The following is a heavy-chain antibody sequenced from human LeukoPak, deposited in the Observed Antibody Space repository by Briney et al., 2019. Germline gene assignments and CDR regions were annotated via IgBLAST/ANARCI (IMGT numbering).Heavy chain of an antibody. J-gene: IGHJ5*02. V-gene: IGHV3-53*01. D-gene: IGHD2-8*01. CDR3: ARDQLYCSDGTCSAHNWFDP. Sequence: PGGSLRLSCAASGFTVSSNYMSWVRQAPGKGLEWVSVIYSDGTTVYADSVKGRFTISRDNSKNTLFLQMNSLRAEDTAVYYCARDQLYCSDGTCSAHNWFDPWGQGTLVTVSS. CDR1: GFTVSSNY. CDR2: IYSDGTT.